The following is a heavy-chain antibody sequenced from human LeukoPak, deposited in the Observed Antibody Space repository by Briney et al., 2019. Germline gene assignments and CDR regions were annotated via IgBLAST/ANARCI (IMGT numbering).Heavy chain of an antibody. CDR1: GGSLSGYY. Sequence: SETLSLTCAVYGGSLSGYYWSWIRQPPGKGLEWIGEINHSGSTNYNPSLKSRVTISVDTSKNQFSLKLSSVTAADTAVYYCAQIPTSRGNYYYYYGMDVWGQGTTVTVSS. CDR3: AQIPTSRGNYYYYYGMDV. CDR2: INHSGST. D-gene: IGHD2-21*01. V-gene: IGHV4-34*01. J-gene: IGHJ6*02.